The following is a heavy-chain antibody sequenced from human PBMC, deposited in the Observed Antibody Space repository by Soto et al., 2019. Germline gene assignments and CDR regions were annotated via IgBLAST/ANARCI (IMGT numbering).Heavy chain of an antibody. CDR1: GFTFSTYA. V-gene: IGHV3-23*01. J-gene: IGHJ4*02. Sequence: EVQLLESGGGLVQPGGSLRLSCAASGFTFSTYAIHRVRQAPGKGLDWVSGISASGGDTYYANSVKGRFTVSRDNSKNTVYLQMNSLRVEDTAVYYCARIVPLDYWGQGTLVTVSS. CDR3: ARIVPLDY. CDR2: ISASGGDT. D-gene: IGHD3-16*02.